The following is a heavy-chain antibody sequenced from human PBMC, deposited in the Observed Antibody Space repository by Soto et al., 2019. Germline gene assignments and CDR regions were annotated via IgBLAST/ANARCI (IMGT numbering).Heavy chain of an antibody. D-gene: IGHD2-21*01. J-gene: IGHJ4*02. CDR2: IYSTGT. CDR1: GGSVSSRRHF. Sequence: SETLSLTCTVSGGSVSSRRHFWSWIRQPPGKGLEWLGYIYSTGTTYNPSLKSRVTISKDTSKNQFSLKLNSVTAADTSVYYFARSYSIFLDSWRQGTPVNVSS. V-gene: IGHV4-61*01. CDR3: ARSYSIFLDS.